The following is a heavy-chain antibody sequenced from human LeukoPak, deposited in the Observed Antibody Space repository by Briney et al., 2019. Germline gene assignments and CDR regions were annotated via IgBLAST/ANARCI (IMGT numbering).Heavy chain of an antibody. CDR2: IYHSGST. CDR1: GYSISSGYY. V-gene: IGHV4-38-2*01. J-gene: IGHJ5*02. D-gene: IGHD3-10*01. Sequence: PSETLSLTCAVSGYSISSGYYWGWIRQPPGKGLEWIGSIYHSGSTYYNPSLKSRVTISVDTSKNQFSLKLSSVTAADTAVYYCAVRALGWFDPWGQGTLVTVSS. CDR3: AVRALGWFDP.